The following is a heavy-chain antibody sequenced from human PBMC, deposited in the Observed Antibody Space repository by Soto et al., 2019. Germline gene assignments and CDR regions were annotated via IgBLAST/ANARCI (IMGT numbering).Heavy chain of an antibody. CDR3: ARDPYSSSSGFDY. J-gene: IGHJ4*02. Sequence: EVQLVESGGDLVKPGGSLRLSCAASGFTFSSYSMNWVRQAPGKGLEWVSSISSSSSYIYYADSVKGRFTISRDNAKNSLYLQMNSLRAEDTAVYYCARDPYSSSSGFDYWGQGTLVTVSS. CDR1: GFTFSSYS. V-gene: IGHV3-21*01. CDR2: ISSSSSYI. D-gene: IGHD6-6*01.